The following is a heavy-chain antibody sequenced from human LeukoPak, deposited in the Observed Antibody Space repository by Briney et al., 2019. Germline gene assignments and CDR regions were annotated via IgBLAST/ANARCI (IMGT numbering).Heavy chain of an antibody. CDR1: KYTLTELS. D-gene: IGHD2-15*01. J-gene: IGHJ4*02. V-gene: IGHV1-24*01. CDR3: ATLVAATRWADY. Sequence: ASVNVSCKVSKYTLTELSMHWVRQAPGKGLEWMGGFDPEHGKTVYAQTFQGRVTMTEDTSTGTAYMELRSLRSEDTAVYYCATLVAATRWADYWGQGTLVTVSS. CDR2: FDPEHGKT.